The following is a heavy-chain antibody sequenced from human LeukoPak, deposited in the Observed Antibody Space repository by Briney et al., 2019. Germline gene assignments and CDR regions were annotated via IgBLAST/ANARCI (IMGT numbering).Heavy chain of an antibody. CDR1: GGTFSSYA. V-gene: IGHV1-69*01. Sequence: SVKVSCKASGGTFSSYAISWVRQAPGQGLEWMGGIIPIFGTANYAQKFQGRVTITADESTSTAYMELSSLRSEDTAVYYCARADLWSGYQYYYYYGMDVWGQGTTVTVSS. CDR2: IIPIFGTA. J-gene: IGHJ6*02. D-gene: IGHD3-3*01. CDR3: ARADLWSGYQYYYYYGMDV.